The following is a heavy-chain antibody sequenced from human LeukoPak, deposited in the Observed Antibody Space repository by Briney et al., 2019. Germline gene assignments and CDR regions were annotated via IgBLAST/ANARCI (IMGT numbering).Heavy chain of an antibody. CDR2: ISGSGGST. Sequence: GGSLRLSCAASGFTFSSYAMSWVRQAPGKRLEWVSAISGSGGSTYYADSVKGRFTISRDNSKNTLYLQMNSLRAEDTAVYYCAPFPGKSSSVFDYWGQGTLVTVSS. V-gene: IGHV3-23*01. J-gene: IGHJ4*02. CDR1: GFTFSSYA. D-gene: IGHD6-19*01. CDR3: APFPGKSSSVFDY.